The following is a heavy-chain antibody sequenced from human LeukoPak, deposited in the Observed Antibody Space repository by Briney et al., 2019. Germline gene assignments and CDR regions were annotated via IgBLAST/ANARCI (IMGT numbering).Heavy chain of an antibody. J-gene: IGHJ6*02. V-gene: IGHV4-59*01. CDR1: GGSISSYY. CDR3: ARARLVDGMDV. CDR2: IYYTGST. Sequence: TSETLSLTCTVSGGSISSYYWSWIRQPPGKGLEWIGYIYYTGSTDYNPSLKSRVTISVDTSKNQFSLKLSSVTAADTAVYYCARARLVDGMDVWGQGTTVTASS. D-gene: IGHD3-16*01.